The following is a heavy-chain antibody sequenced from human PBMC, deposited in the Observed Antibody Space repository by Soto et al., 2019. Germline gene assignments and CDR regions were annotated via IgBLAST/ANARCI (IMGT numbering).Heavy chain of an antibody. Sequence: GGSLRLSCATSGFSFSNAWMNLVRQAPGKGLEWVGRIKSKTDGGTTDYAAPVKGRFTISRDDSKNTLYLQMNSLKTEDTAVYYCTTASGAAAGTNSYYYYYYGMDVWGQGTTVTVSS. CDR2: IKSKTDGGTT. D-gene: IGHD6-13*01. J-gene: IGHJ6*02. V-gene: IGHV3-15*07. CDR1: GFSFSNAW. CDR3: TTASGAAAGTNSYYYYYYGMDV.